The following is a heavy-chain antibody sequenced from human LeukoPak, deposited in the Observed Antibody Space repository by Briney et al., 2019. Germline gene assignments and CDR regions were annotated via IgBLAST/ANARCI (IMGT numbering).Heavy chain of an antibody. CDR3: AKEGGRMEPRVWFDY. CDR1: GFTFDDYA. J-gene: IGHJ4*02. D-gene: IGHD3-16*01. V-gene: IGHV3-43*02. Sequence: GGSLRLSCAASGFTFDDYAMHWVRQAPGKGLEWVSLISGDGGSTYYADSVKGRFTISRDNSKNSLYLQMNSLRTEDTALYYCAKEGGRMEPRVWFDYWGQGTLVTVSS. CDR2: ISGDGGST.